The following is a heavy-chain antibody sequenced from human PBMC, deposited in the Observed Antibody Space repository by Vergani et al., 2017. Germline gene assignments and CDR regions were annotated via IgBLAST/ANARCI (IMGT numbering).Heavy chain of an antibody. V-gene: IGHV3-11*05. CDR3: AREFRITMVRGGYGWFDP. Sequence: QVQLVESGGGLVKPGGSLSLSCAASGFTFSDYYMSWIRQAPGKGLEWVSYISSSSSYTNYADSVKGRFTISRDNAKNSLYLQMNSLRAEDTAVYYCAREFRITMVRGGYGWFDPWGQGTLVTVSS. D-gene: IGHD3-10*01. J-gene: IGHJ5*02. CDR2: ISSSSSYT. CDR1: GFTFSDYY.